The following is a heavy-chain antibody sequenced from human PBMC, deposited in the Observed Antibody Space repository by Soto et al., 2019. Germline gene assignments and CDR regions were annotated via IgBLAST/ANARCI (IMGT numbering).Heavy chain of an antibody. D-gene: IGHD2-21*02. CDR2: IYYSGST. CDR3: ARHPSDFWFDP. V-gene: IGHV4-39*01. Sequence: LQLQESGPGLVKPSETLSLTCTVSGGSISSSSYFWGGIRQPPGKGLEWIGSIYYSGSTYYNPSLKSRVTVSVDTSKNQFSLKLSSVTAADTAVYYCARHPSDFWFDPWGQGTLVTVSS. J-gene: IGHJ5*02. CDR1: GGSISSSSYF.